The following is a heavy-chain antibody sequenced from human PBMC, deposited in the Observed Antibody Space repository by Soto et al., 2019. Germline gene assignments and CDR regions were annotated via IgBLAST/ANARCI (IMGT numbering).Heavy chain of an antibody. V-gene: IGHV3-64*02. Sequence: GGSLRLSCAAAGFTFSNYAMHWVRQAPGKGLEFLSGISSNGGSTYYADSVKGRFTISRDNSKNTLYLQMGSLRAEDTAVYYCARLKTITQLFDYWGQGALVTVSS. CDR3: ARLKTITQLFDY. CDR2: ISSNGGST. J-gene: IGHJ4*02. CDR1: GFTFSNYA. D-gene: IGHD1-1*01.